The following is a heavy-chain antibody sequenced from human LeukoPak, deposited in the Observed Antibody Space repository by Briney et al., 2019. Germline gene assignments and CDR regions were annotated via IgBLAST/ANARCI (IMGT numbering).Heavy chain of an antibody. CDR1: GFTFSNYA. V-gene: IGHV3-64D*06. CDR2: INNNGGST. CDR3: VIPPASSGFDY. Sequence: GGSLRLSCAASGFTFSNYAMYWGRQAPGKGLEYGSGINNNGGSTFYADSVKGRFTISRDNSKNTLYLQMSSLRGEDTAVYYCVIPPASSGFDYWGQGALVTVSS. J-gene: IGHJ4*02. D-gene: IGHD3-10*01.